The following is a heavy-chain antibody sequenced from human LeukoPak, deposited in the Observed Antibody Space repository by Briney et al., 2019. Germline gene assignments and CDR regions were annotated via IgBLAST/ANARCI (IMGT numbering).Heavy chain of an antibody. CDR3: ARVPTTIYPYFDY. D-gene: IGHD4-17*01. V-gene: IGHV3-48*01. CDR2: IRSSSSTI. CDR1: RFTFSSYS. J-gene: IGHJ4*02. Sequence: GCSVRLSCAACRFTFSSYSMNWVRQAPGKGLAWVSYIRSSSSTIYYADPVKGRFTISRDNAKNSLYLQMNSLRAEDTAVYYCARVPTTIYPYFDYWGQGTLVTVSS.